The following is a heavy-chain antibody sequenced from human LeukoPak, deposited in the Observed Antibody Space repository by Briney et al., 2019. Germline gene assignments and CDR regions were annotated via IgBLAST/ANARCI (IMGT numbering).Heavy chain of an antibody. CDR2: IYYTGNT. CDR3: ARATKRQLLGAFDI. Sequence: SETLSLTCSVSGDSITGYYWGWIRQPPGRGLEWIGHIYYTGNTYYNSSLKSRVTISLDTSKNQFSLKVISMTAADTAVYYCARATKRQLLGAFDIWGQGTMVTVSS. CDR1: GDSITGYY. V-gene: IGHV4-39*07. D-gene: IGHD1-1*01. J-gene: IGHJ3*02.